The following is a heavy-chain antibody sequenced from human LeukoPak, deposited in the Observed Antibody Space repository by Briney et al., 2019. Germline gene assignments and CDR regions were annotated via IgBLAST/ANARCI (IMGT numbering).Heavy chain of an antibody. CDR2: ISYDGSNK. Sequence: GGSLRLSCAASGFTFSSYAMHWVRQAPGKGLEWVAVISYDGSNKYYADSVKGRFTISRDNFKNTLYLQMNSLRAEDTAVYYCARDGDIAVVITGAFDIWGQGTMVTVSS. J-gene: IGHJ3*02. D-gene: IGHD3-22*01. V-gene: IGHV3-30-3*01. CDR3: ARDGDIAVVITGAFDI. CDR1: GFTFSSYA.